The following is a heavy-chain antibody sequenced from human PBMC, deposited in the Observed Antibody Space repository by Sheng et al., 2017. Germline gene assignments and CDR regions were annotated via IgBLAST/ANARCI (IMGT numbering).Heavy chain of an antibody. J-gene: IGHJ6*02. D-gene: IGHD5-12*01. V-gene: IGHV3-9*03. Sequence: VQLVESGGGVVQPGRSLRLSCAASGFNFDDYAMHWVRQAPGKGLEWVSGISWNSGSINYADPVKGRFTISRDNAKNSLYLQMNSLRAEDMALYYCAKALRPNLYYYGMDVWGQGTTVTVSS. CDR2: ISWNSGSI. CDR1: GFNFDDYA. CDR3: AKALRPNLYYYGMDV.